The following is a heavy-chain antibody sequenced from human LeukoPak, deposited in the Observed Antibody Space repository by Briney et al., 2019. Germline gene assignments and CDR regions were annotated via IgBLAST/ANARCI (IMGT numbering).Heavy chain of an antibody. CDR1: GGTFISYA. D-gene: IGHD3-22*01. Sequence: GASVKVSCKASGGTFISYAISWVRQAPGQGLEWMGGIIPIFGTANYAQKFQGRVTITADESTSTAYMELSSLRSEDTAVYYCAADLGLDSSGYYFDYWGQGTLVTVSS. CDR2: IIPIFGTA. J-gene: IGHJ4*02. V-gene: IGHV1-69*13. CDR3: AADLGLDSSGYYFDY.